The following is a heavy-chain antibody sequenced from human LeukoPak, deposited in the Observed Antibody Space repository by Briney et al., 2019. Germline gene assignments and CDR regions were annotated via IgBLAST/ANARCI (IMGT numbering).Heavy chain of an antibody. J-gene: IGHJ6*02. CDR3: ARAVDTATVHYYYGMDV. CDR2: ISSSIITK. V-gene: IGHV3-11*04. Sequence: GGSLRLSCAASGFTFSAYYMTWIRQAPGKGLEWVSYISSSIITKYYADSVKGRFTISRDNAKNTLYLQMNSLRAEDTAVYYCARAVDTATVHYYYGMDVWGQGTTVTVSS. CDR1: GFTFSAYY. D-gene: IGHD5-18*01.